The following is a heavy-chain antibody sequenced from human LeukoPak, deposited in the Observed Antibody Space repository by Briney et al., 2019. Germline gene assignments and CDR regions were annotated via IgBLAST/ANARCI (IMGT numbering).Heavy chain of an antibody. V-gene: IGHV3-7*01. Sequence: TGGSLRLSCAASGFPFSSYWMSWVRQAPGKGLEWVANIKQDGSEKYYVDSVKGRFTISRDNAKNSLYLQMNSLRAEDTAVYYCARPAITIFGVLDWYFDLWGRGTLVTVSS. J-gene: IGHJ2*01. CDR3: ARPAITIFGVLDWYFDL. CDR1: GFPFSSYW. D-gene: IGHD3-3*01. CDR2: IKQDGSEK.